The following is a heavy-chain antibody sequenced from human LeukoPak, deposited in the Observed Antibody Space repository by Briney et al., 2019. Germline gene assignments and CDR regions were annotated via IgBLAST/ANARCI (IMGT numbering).Heavy chain of an antibody. Sequence: PSETLSLTCTVSGGSISSSSYYWGWIRQPPGKGLEWIGSIYYSGSTYYNPSLKSRVTISVDTSKNQFSLKLSSVTAADTAVYYCARVHDSSGYYPLFDYWGQGTLVTVSS. CDR2: IYYSGST. CDR1: GGSISSSSYY. V-gene: IGHV4-39*07. J-gene: IGHJ4*02. D-gene: IGHD3-22*01. CDR3: ARVHDSSGYYPLFDY.